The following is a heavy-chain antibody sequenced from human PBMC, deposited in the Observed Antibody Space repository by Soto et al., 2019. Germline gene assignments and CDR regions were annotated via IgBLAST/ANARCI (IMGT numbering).Heavy chain of an antibody. CDR3: VNVRATVVVAVANH. CDR2: ISGSGDST. Sequence: GGSLILSCAASGFTFSSFALSWVRQAPGKGLEWVSAISGSGDSTYYADSVKGRFTISRDNSKNMLYLQMNSLRTEDTALYYCVNVRATVVVAVANHWGQGTLVT. CDR1: GFTFSSFA. V-gene: IGHV3-23*01. J-gene: IGHJ4*02. D-gene: IGHD2-15*01.